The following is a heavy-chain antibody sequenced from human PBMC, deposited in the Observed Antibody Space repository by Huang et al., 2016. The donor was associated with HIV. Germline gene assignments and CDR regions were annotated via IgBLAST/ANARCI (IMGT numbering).Heavy chain of an antibody. V-gene: IGHV1-8*03. J-gene: IGHJ6*03. Sequence: QVQLVQSGTDVKKPGASVKVSCKASGYTFTTHDINWVRQATGQGLEWMGGMNPDNGNTGFGRRFQGRVTLTRNISIDTAYRELRGLTSADTAVYYCARASRPHDFWSDYYTYSYYMDVWGKGTPVIVS. D-gene: IGHD3-3*01. CDR1: GYTFTTHD. CDR3: ARASRPHDFWSDYYTYSYYMDV. CDR2: MNPDNGNT.